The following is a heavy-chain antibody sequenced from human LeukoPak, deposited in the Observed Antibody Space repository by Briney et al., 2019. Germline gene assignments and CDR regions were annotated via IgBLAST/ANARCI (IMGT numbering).Heavy chain of an antibody. Sequence: PSETLSLTCTVSDGSISSSSYYWGWIRQPPGKGLEWIGSIYYSGSTYYNPSLKSRVTISVDTSKNQFSLKLSSVTAADTAVYYCARHYYGSGSAYAFDIWGQGTMVTVSS. D-gene: IGHD3-10*01. V-gene: IGHV4-39*01. CDR1: DGSISSSSYY. J-gene: IGHJ3*02. CDR3: ARHYYGSGSAYAFDI. CDR2: IYYSGST.